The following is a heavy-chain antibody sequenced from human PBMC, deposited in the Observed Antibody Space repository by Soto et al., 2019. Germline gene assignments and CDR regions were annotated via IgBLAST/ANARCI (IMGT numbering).Heavy chain of an antibody. CDR3: ARDSVYYGDYELNYFDY. V-gene: IGHV3-11*05. D-gene: IGHD4-17*01. CDR2: ISSSSSYT. Sequence: LTCAVYGGSFSDYYMSWIRQAPGKGLEWVSYISSSSSYTNYADSVKGRFTISRDNAKNSLYLQMNSLRAEDTAVYYCARDSVYYGDYELNYFDYWGQGTLVTVSS. CDR1: GGSFSDYY. J-gene: IGHJ4*02.